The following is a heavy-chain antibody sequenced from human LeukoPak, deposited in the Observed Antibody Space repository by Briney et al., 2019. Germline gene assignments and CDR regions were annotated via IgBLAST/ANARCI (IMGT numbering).Heavy chain of an antibody. CDR3: AKGFTAAYYYGMDV. J-gene: IGHJ6*02. CDR1: GFTFDDYA. D-gene: IGHD6-13*01. CDR2: ISWNSGSI. Sequence: SLRLSCAASGFTFDDYAMHWVRQAPGKGLEWVSGISWNSGSIGYADSVKGRFTISRDNAKNSLYLQMNSLRAEDTALYYCAKGFTAAYYYGMDVWGQGTTVTVSS. V-gene: IGHV3-9*01.